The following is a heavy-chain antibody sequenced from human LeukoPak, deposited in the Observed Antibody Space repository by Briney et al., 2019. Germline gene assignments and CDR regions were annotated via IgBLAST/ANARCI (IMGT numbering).Heavy chain of an antibody. D-gene: IGHD6-19*01. Sequence: PGGSLRLSCAASGFTFSSYSMNWVRRAPGKGLEWVSSISSSSSYIYYADSVKGRFTISRDNAKNSLYLQMNSLRAEDTAVYYCASISSGWYWDYWGQGTLVTVSS. CDR1: GFTFSSYS. J-gene: IGHJ4*02. CDR2: ISSSSSYI. CDR3: ASISSGWYWDY. V-gene: IGHV3-21*01.